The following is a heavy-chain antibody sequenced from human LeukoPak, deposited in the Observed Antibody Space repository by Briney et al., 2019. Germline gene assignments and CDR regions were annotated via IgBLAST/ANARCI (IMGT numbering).Heavy chain of an antibody. CDR3: ARHPGRLFDY. CDR2: IYYSGNT. CDR1: GGPLNRSSFY. J-gene: IGHJ4*02. V-gene: IGHV4-39*01. Sequence: ASETLSLTFTVSGGPLNRSSFYWGWNPQPPRKGPEWIGSIYYSGNTYYNPSLKSRVSISVDTSKNQFSLKLSSVTAADTAVYYCARHPGRLFDYWGQGTLVTVSS.